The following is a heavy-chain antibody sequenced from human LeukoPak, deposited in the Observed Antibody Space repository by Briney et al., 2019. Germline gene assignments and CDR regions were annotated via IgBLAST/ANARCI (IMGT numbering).Heavy chain of an antibody. J-gene: IGHJ4*02. CDR2: MNPNSGNT. V-gene: IGHV1-8*01. CDR3: ARPVSVGATDY. Sequence: GASVKVSCKASGYTFTSYDINWVRQAAGQGIEWMGWMNPNSGNTGYAQKFQGRVTMTSNTSISTAYMELSSLRSEDTAVYYCARPVSVGATDYWGQGTLVTVSS. CDR1: GYTFTSYD. D-gene: IGHD1-26*01.